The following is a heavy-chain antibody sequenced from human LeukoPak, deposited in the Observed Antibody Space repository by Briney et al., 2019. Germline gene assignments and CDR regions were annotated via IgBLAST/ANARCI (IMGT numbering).Heavy chain of an antibody. J-gene: IGHJ5*02. V-gene: IGHV3-21*01. CDR2: ISRSQTYI. CDR3: ARAQVGYNWFDP. CDR1: GFAVSDYT. D-gene: IGHD1-26*01. Sequence: GGSLRLSCAASGFAVSDYTMNWVRQAPGKGLEWISSISRSQTYIYYADSVKGRFAISKDNAENSRYLQMSSLRAEDTAVYYCARAQVGYNWFDPWGQGTLVSVSS.